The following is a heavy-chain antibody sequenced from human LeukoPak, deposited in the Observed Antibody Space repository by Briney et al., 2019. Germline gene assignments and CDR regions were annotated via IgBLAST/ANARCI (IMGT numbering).Heavy chain of an antibody. Sequence: SETLSLTCNVSGGSISSYYWSWIRQPAGKGLEWIGRIYTSGSTNYNPSLKSRVTMSVDTSKNQFSLKLSSVTAADTAVYYCARVCQLPATDWFDPWGQGTLVTVSS. V-gene: IGHV4-4*07. D-gene: IGHD2-2*01. CDR1: GGSISSYY. CDR2: IYTSGST. CDR3: ARVCQLPATDWFDP. J-gene: IGHJ5*02.